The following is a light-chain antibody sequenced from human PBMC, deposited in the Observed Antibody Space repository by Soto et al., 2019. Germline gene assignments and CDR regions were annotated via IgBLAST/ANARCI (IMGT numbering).Light chain of an antibody. Sequence: EIVMTQSPGTLSLSPGERATLSCSASQSVSSSLAWYQQKPGQAPRLLIYGASTRATGIPARFSGSGSGTDFTLTISSLRSEDFAVYYCQQYNNWPPFTFGPGNKVDIK. J-gene: IGKJ3*01. CDR1: QSVSSS. CDR2: GAS. V-gene: IGKV3-15*01. CDR3: QQYNNWPPFT.